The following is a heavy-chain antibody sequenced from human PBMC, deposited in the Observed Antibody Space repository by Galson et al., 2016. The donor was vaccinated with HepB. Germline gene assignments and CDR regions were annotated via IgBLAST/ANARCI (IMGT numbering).Heavy chain of an antibody. CDR2: IGTAGDT. D-gene: IGHD3-22*01. Sequence: SLRLSCAASGFTFSSYDMHWVRQATGKGLEWVSAIGTAGDTYYPGSVKGRFTISRENAKNSMYLQMNSLRAVDTAVYYCARGIYESSGYYYWYFDLWGRGTLVTVSS. CDR3: ARGIYESSGYYYWYFDL. V-gene: IGHV3-13*04. CDR1: GFTFSSYD. J-gene: IGHJ2*01.